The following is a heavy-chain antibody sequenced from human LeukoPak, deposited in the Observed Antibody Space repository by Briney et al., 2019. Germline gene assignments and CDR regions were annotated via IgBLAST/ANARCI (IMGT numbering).Heavy chain of an antibody. Sequence: PGGSLRLSCAASGFTFSSYAMSWVRQAPGKGLEWVSAISGSGGSTYYADSVKGRFTIPRDNSKNMLYLQMGSLRAEDTAVYYCAKGITMTTGPRGYTFDYWGQGTLVTVSS. D-gene: IGHD3-22*01. J-gene: IGHJ4*02. V-gene: IGHV3-23*01. CDR3: AKGITMTTGPRGYTFDY. CDR1: GFTFSSYA. CDR2: ISGSGGST.